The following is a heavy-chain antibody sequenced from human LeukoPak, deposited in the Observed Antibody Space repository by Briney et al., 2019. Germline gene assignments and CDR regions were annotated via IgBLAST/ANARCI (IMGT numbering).Heavy chain of an antibody. CDR3: AKASRPGYYYYYGMDV. J-gene: IGHJ6*02. V-gene: IGHV3-23*01. CDR1: GFTFSSYA. Sequence: GGSLRLSCAASGFTFSSYAMSWVRQAPGKGLEWVSAISGSGGSTYYADSVKGRFTISRDNSKNTLYLQINSLRAEDTAVYYCAKASRPGYYYYYGMDVWGQGTTVTVSS. D-gene: IGHD1-14*01. CDR2: ISGSGGST.